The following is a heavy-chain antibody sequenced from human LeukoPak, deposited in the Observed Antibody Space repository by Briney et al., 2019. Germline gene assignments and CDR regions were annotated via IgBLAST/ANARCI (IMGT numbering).Heavy chain of an antibody. V-gene: IGHV4-61*01. CDR1: GGSISSSSYY. D-gene: IGHD3-10*01. J-gene: IGHJ1*01. CDR3: ARGSVVRGVLFQH. Sequence: SETLSLTCTVSGGSISSSSYYWSWIRQPPGKGLEWIGYIYYSGSTNYDPSLKSRVTISVDTSKNQFSLKLSSVTAADTAVYYCARGSVVRGVLFQHWGQGTLVTVSS. CDR2: IYYSGST.